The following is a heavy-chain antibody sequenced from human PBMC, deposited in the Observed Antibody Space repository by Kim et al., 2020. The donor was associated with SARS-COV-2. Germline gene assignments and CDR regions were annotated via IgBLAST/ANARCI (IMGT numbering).Heavy chain of an antibody. V-gene: IGHV3-30*18. J-gene: IGHJ4*02. D-gene: IGHD2-15*01. CDR2: ISYDGSNK. CDR3: AKDQSVVVVAATLLDY. Sequence: GGSLRLSCAASGFTFSSYGMHWVRQAPGKGLEWVAVISYDGSNKYYADSVKGRFTISRDNSKNTLYLQMNSLRAEDTAVYYCAKDQSVVVVAATLLDYWGQGTLVTVSS. CDR1: GFTFSSYG.